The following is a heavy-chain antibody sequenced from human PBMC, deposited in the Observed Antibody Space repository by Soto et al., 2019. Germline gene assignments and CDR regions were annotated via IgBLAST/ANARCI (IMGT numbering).Heavy chain of an antibody. CDR2: ISAYNGNT. CDR3: ARVMKVTQSAFDL. J-gene: IGHJ3*01. V-gene: IGHV1-18*04. CDR1: VDTFTSYG. Sequence: AASGKVSCTASVDTFTSYGISWVRQAPGQGLEWMGWISAYNGNTNYAQKLQGRVTITTGTPTSTAYMELRSLRPDDTTVYSCARVMKVTQSAFDLWGPGTMLSVSS. D-gene: IGHD2-21*02.